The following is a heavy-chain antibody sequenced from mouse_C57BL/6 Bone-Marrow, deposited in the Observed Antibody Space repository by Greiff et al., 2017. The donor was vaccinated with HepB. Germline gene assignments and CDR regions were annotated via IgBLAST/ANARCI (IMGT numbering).Heavy chain of an antibody. J-gene: IGHJ1*03. CDR2: IHPDSGST. V-gene: IGHV1-64*01. D-gene: IGHD3-3*01. CDR3: ARERAGYFDV. CDR1: GNTFTSYW. Sequence: QVQLQQPGAELVKPGASVKLSCKASGNTFTSYWMHWVKQRPGQGLEWIGMIHPDSGSTNYNEKFKSKATLTVDKSSSTAYMQLSSLTSEDSAVYYCARERAGYFDVWGTGTTVTVSS.